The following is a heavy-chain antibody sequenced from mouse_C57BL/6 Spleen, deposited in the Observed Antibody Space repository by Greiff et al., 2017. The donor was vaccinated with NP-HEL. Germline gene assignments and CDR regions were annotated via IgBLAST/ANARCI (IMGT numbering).Heavy chain of an antibody. CDR1: GYTFTSYW. CDR2: INPSNGGT. Sequence: QVQLQQLGTELVKPGASVKLSCKASGYTFTSYWMHWVKQRPGQGLEWIGNINPSNGGTNYNEKFKSKATLTVDKSSSTAYMQLSSLTSEDSAVYYCARDGYYVFYAMDYWGQGTSVTVSS. V-gene: IGHV1-53*01. J-gene: IGHJ4*01. D-gene: IGHD2-3*01. CDR3: ARDGYYVFYAMDY.